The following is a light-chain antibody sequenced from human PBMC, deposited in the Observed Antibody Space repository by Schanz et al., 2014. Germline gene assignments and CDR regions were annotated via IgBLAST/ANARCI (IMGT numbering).Light chain of an antibody. V-gene: IGKV3-11*01. CDR2: DAS. CDR3: QQYGAYSYT. J-gene: IGKJ2*01. CDR1: QSVSSY. Sequence: EIVLTQSPATLSLSPGERATLSCRASQSVSSYLAWYQQKPGQAPRLLIYDASNRATGIPARFSGSGSGTDFTLTISSLEPEDFAVYYCQQYGAYSYTFGQGTKVQTK.